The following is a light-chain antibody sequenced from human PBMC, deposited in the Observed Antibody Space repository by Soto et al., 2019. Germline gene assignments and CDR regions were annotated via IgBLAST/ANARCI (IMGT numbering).Light chain of an antibody. CDR2: GNS. V-gene: IGLV1-40*01. Sequence: QSVLTQPPSVSGAPGQRVTISCTGSSSNIGAGYDVHWYQQLPGTAPKLLIYGNSNRPSGVPDRFSGSKSGTSASLAITGLQAEDEADYYCQSYASSLSAFFGTWTKLTVL. CDR3: QSYASSLSAF. CDR1: SSNIGAGYD. J-gene: IGLJ1*01.